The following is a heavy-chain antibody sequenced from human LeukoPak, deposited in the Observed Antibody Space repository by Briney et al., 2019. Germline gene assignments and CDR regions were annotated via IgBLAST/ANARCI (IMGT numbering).Heavy chain of an antibody. CDR3: ARWDSGSCSH. CDR1: GFTFNSYN. D-gene: IGHD1-26*01. CDR2: ISSSSS. V-gene: IGHV3-21*04. J-gene: IGHJ4*02. Sequence: GGSLRVSCAASGFTFNSYNMHWVRQAPGKGLEWVSSISSSSSSGDSVRGRFTISRDNAKNSLYLQMNSLKTEDTAVYYCARWDSGSCSHWGQGTLVTVS.